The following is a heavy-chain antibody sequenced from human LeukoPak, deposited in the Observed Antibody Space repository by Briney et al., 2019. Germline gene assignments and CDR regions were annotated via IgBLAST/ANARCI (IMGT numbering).Heavy chain of an antibody. CDR2: ISGSGVST. CDR3: AEGLKTLGDY. Sequence: GGSLRLSCAASGFTFSIYAMSWVRQAPGKGLEWVSAISGSGVSTYYADSVKGRFTISRDNSKNTLYLQMNSLRVEDTAVYYCAEGLKTLGDYWGQGTLVTVSS. J-gene: IGHJ4*02. D-gene: IGHD3-16*01. CDR1: GFTFSIYA. V-gene: IGHV3-23*01.